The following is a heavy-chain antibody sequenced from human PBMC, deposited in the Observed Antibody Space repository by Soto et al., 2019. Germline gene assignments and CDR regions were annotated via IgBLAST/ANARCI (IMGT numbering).Heavy chain of an antibody. CDR1: GYSFTSYW. Sequence: PGESLKISCKGSGYSFTSYWISWVRQMPGKGLEWVGRIDPSDSYTNYSPSFQGHVTISADKSISTAYLQWSSLKASDTAMYYCARSSSPRDRYYYCGMDVWGQGTTVTV. J-gene: IGHJ6*02. CDR2: IDPSDSYT. CDR3: ARSSSPRDRYYYCGMDV. D-gene: IGHD6-6*01. V-gene: IGHV5-10-1*01.